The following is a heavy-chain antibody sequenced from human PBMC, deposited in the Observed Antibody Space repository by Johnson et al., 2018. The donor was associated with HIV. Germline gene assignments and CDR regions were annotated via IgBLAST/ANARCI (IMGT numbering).Heavy chain of an antibody. CDR2: ISSSGSTI. D-gene: IGHD6-19*01. V-gene: IGHV3-48*03. Sequence: VQLVESGGGLVQPGGSLRLSCAASGFTFSGYEMNWVRQAPGKGLEWVSYISSSGSTIYYADSVKGRFTISRDNSKNTLYLQMNSLRAEDTAVYYWARVAGQWLDDAFDIWGQGTMVTVSS. CDR3: ARVAGQWLDDAFDI. J-gene: IGHJ3*02. CDR1: GFTFSGYE.